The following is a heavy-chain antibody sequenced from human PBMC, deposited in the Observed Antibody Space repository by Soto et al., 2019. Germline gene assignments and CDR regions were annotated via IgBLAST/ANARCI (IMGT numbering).Heavy chain of an antibody. Sequence: SETLSLTCAVSGGSISSSNWWGWVRQPPGKGLEWIGEIYHSGSTNYNPSLKSRVTISVDTSKNQFSLKLSSVTAADTAVYYCARVPLYYDILTGYYTGWFDPWGQGTLVTVSS. D-gene: IGHD3-9*01. CDR2: IYHSGST. CDR1: GGSISSSNW. CDR3: ARVPLYYDILTGYYTGWFDP. J-gene: IGHJ5*02. V-gene: IGHV4-4*02.